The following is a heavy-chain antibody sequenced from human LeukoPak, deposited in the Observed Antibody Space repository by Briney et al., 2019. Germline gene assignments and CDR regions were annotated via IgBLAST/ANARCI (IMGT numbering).Heavy chain of an antibody. J-gene: IGHJ6*03. CDR1: GYTFTSYD. CDR3: ASTQREWLVIYYYYYMDV. CDR2: MNPNSGNT. D-gene: IGHD6-19*01. V-gene: IGHV1-8*01. Sequence: ASVRVSCKASGYTFTSYDINWVRQATGQGLEWMGWMNPNSGNTHYPQKFQGSVTMTRTPSISTAYMEMRSLRSDDTAVYYCASTQREWLVIYYYYYMDVWGKGKTVTVSS.